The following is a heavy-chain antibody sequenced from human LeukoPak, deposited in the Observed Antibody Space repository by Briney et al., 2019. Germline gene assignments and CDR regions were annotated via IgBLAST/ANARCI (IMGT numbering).Heavy chain of an antibody. CDR3: AKNGDRGAYCSGGSCYPYYYYYIDV. Sequence: GGSLRLSCAASGFTFSSYGMSWVRQAPGKGLEWVSAISATGGTTYYADSVKGRFTISRDNTKNTLYLQMNSLRAEDTAIYYCAKNGDRGAYCSGGSCYPYYYYYIDVWGKGTTVTISS. V-gene: IGHV3-23*01. CDR2: ISATGGTT. CDR1: GFTFSSYG. J-gene: IGHJ6*03. D-gene: IGHD2-15*01.